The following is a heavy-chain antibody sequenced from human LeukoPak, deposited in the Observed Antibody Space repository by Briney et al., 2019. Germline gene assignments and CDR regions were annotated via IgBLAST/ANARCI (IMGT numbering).Heavy chain of an antibody. CDR1: GFTFDTYA. D-gene: IGHD4-23*01. Sequence: PGGSLRLSCAVSGFTFDTYAMSWVRQAPGKGLEWVSSISANGANTYYTDPVKGRFTISRDNSESTLHLQLNSLGAEDTAVYYCWDFRGGYWGQGTLVTVSS. V-gene: IGHV3-23*01. CDR2: ISANGANT. CDR3: WDFRGGY. J-gene: IGHJ4*02.